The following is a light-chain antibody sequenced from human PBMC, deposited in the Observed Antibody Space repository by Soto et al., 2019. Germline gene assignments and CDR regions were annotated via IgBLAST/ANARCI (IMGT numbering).Light chain of an antibody. Sequence: DIQMTQSPPTLSASVGDRVAITCRASRIISSWLAWYLQEPGKAPRLLMYNASSLESGVPSRFSGSGSGTEFTLTISSLQPDDFATYYCQQYKTIPSFGQGTKLEI. CDR3: QQYKTIPS. CDR1: RIISSW. V-gene: IGKV1-5*01. J-gene: IGKJ2*01. CDR2: NAS.